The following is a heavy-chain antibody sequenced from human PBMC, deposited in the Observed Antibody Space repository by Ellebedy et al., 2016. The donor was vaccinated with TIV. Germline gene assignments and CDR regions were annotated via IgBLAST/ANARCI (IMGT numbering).Heavy chain of an antibody. CDR2: ISYDGSNK. V-gene: IGHV3-30-3*01. Sequence: GESLKISXAASGFTFSSYAMHWVRQAPGKGLEWVAVISYDGSNKYYADSVKGRFTISRDNSKNTLYLQMNSLRAEDTAVYYCAREVTKGCYFDYWGQGTLVTVSS. CDR3: AREVTKGCYFDY. D-gene: IGHD4-17*01. CDR1: GFTFSSYA. J-gene: IGHJ4*02.